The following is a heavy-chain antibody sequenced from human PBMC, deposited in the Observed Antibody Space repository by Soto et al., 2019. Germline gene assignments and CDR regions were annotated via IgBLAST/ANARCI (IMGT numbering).Heavy chain of an antibody. D-gene: IGHD3-10*01. CDR3: ARQGFGPLHGLVDV. J-gene: IGHJ6*02. CDR1: GGSISSYY. Sequence: QVQLQESGPGLVKPSETLSLSCTVSGGSISSYYWSWFRQSPGKRMEWIGYVHHSWGSSYNPSLQVRVALSLDTSTSQFSLKVPSVTATDTAVYYCARQGFGPLHGLVDVWGQGTTVTVSS. V-gene: IGHV4-59*08. CDR2: VHHSWGS.